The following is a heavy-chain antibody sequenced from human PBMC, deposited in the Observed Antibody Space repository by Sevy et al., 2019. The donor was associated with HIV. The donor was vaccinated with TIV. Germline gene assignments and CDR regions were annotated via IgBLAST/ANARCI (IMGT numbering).Heavy chain of an antibody. D-gene: IGHD3-22*01. V-gene: IGHV5-51*01. CDR1: GYSFTSHW. Sequence: GESLKISCQGSGYSFTSHWIGWVRHMPGKGLEWMGIIFPDDSDTRYSPSFQGQVTFSADKSINTAYLQGSSLKASVTAMYYCATAHSGYFDSSGYYIYWGQGTLVTVSS. CDR2: IFPDDSDT. CDR3: ATAHSGYFDSSGYYIY. J-gene: IGHJ4*02.